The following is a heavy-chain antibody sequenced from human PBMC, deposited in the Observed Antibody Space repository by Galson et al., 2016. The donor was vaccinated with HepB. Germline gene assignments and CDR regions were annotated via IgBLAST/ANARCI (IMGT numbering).Heavy chain of an antibody. V-gene: IGHV3-30*04. CDR1: GFAFNNYT. CDR2: ITYDGRNR. D-gene: IGHD6-19*01. CDR3: ARDRIPVTGTDYLDY. Sequence: SLRLSCAASGFAFNNYTMHWVRQAPGKGLEWVSVITYDGRNRFYADSVKGRFTVARDNSKSTLYRQMNSLSLEDTAVYYCARDRIPVTGTDYLDYWGQGALVTVSS. J-gene: IGHJ4*02.